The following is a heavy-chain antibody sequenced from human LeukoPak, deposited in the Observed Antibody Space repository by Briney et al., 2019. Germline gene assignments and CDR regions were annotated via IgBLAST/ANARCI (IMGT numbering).Heavy chain of an antibody. CDR1: GGSISSYY. V-gene: IGHV4-59*04. CDR3: ARSSNYSSFDY. D-gene: IGHD4-11*01. J-gene: IGHJ4*02. Sequence: SETLSLTCTVSGGSISSYYWSWIRQPPGKGLEWIGSIYYSGSTYYNPSLKSRVTISVDTSKNQFSLKLSSVTAADTAVYYCARSSNYSSFDYWGQGTLVTVSS. CDR2: IYYSGST.